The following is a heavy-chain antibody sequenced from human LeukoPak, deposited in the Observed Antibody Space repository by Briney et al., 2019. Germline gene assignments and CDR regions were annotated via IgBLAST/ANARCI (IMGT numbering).Heavy chain of an antibody. CDR3: AKVRPMYGDYSRSLHY. CDR1: GFTFSSYA. V-gene: IGHV3-23*01. D-gene: IGHD4-17*01. Sequence: GGSLRLSCEASGFTFSSYAMSWVRQAPGKGLEWVSAVSGSGSSTDYADSVKGRFTISRDNSMSTLYLQMNGLRAEDTAIYYCAKVRPMYGDYSRSLHYWGQGTLVTVSS. CDR2: VSGSGSST. J-gene: IGHJ4*02.